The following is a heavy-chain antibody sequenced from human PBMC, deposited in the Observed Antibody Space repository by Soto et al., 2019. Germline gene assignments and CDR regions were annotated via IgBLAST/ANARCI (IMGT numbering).Heavy chain of an antibody. Sequence: GGSLRLSCAASGFTFSSYGMHWVRQAPGKGLEWVAVIWYDGSNKYYADSVKGRFTISRDNSKNTLYLQMNSLRAEDTAVYYCAREIVVVTRGSSYYYYGMDVWGQGTTVTVSS. CDR2: IWYDGSNK. V-gene: IGHV3-33*01. CDR3: AREIVVVTRGSSYYYYGMDV. J-gene: IGHJ6*02. CDR1: GFTFSSYG. D-gene: IGHD3-22*01.